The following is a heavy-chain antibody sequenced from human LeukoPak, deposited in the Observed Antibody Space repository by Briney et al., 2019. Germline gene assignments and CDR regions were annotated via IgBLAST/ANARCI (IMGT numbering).Heavy chain of an antibody. J-gene: IGHJ4*02. CDR3: AKGCSSTSCAIEFDY. Sequence: GGSLRLSCAGSGFTFKNYGVHWVRQPPGKGLEWVAGISYDGGHIYYGDSVKGRFTISRDNSKNTVYVEMNSLRAEDTAVSYCAKGCSSTSCAIEFDYWGQGTLVTVSS. D-gene: IGHD2-2*01. CDR1: GFTFKNYG. CDR2: ISYDGGHI. V-gene: IGHV3-30*18.